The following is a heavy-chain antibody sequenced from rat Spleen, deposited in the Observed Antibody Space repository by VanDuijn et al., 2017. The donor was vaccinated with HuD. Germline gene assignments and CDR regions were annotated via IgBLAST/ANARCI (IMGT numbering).Heavy chain of an antibody. CDR2: ISYDGSST. CDR3: TREDWVPDY. J-gene: IGHJ2*01. Sequence: EVQLVESGGGLVQPGRSMNLSCAASGFTFSDYAMAWVRQAPTKGLEWVATISYDGSSTYYRDSVKGRFTISRDNAKSTLYLQMNSLRSEDTATYYCTREDWVPDYWGQGVKVTISS. D-gene: IGHD5-1*01. CDR1: GFTFSDYA. V-gene: IGHV5-29*01.